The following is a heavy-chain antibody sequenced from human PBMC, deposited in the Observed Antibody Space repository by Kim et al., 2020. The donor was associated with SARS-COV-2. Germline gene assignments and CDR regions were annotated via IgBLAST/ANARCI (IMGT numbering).Heavy chain of an antibody. CDR3: AKDRATMVRGVRYYYGMDV. V-gene: IGHV3-33*06. Sequence: GGSLRLSCAASGFTFSSYGMHWVRQAPGKGLEWVAVIWYDGSNKYYADSVKGRFTISRDNSKNTLYLQMNSLRAEDTAVYYCAKDRATMVRGVRYYYGMDVWGQGTTVTVSS. CDR1: GFTFSSYG. CDR2: IWYDGSNK. D-gene: IGHD3-10*01. J-gene: IGHJ6*02.